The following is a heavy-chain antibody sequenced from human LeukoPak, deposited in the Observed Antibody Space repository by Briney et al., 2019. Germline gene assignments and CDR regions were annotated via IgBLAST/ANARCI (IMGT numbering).Heavy chain of an antibody. CDR1: GGSIDITNY. CDR2: ISHSGTT. V-gene: IGHV4-4*02. CDR3: TRENRPFCPFAY. J-gene: IGHJ4*02. D-gene: IGHD2/OR15-2a*01. Sequence: SETLSLTCGVSGGSIDITNYWSWVRQPPGKGLEWIGVISHSGTTNYNPSLRSRVTMFLDSANNQFSLSLTSVTAADSAVYYCTRENRPFCPFAYWGQGVLVTVSS.